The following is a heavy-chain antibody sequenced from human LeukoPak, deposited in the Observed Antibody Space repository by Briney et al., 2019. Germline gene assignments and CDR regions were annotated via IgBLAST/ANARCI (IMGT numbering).Heavy chain of an antibody. D-gene: IGHD1-26*01. CDR1: GITFSRHA. V-gene: IGHV3-23*01. CDR3: AKGDIAGGISWYFDL. Sequence: GGSLRLSCAASGITFSRHAMAWVRQAPGKGLEWVSTISGTVIAYYADFVKGRFTISRDNSKNTLYLHMNSLRADDTAIYYCAKGDIAGGISWYFDLWGRGTLVTASS. CDR2: ISGTVIA. J-gene: IGHJ2*01.